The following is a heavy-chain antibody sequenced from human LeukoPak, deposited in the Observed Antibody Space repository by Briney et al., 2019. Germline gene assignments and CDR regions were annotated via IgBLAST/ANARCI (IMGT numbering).Heavy chain of an antibody. V-gene: IGHV4-39*01. J-gene: IGHJ4*02. CDR1: GGSISSSSYY. CDR3: ARLFHPLLQTTETTPAEAYFDY. D-gene: IGHD4-17*01. Sequence: SETLSLTCTVSGGSISSSSYYWGWIRQPPGKGLEWIGSIYYSGSTYYNPSLKSRVTISVDTSKNQFSLKLSSVTAADTAVYYCARLFHPLLQTTETTPAEAYFDYWGQGTLVTVSS. CDR2: IYYSGST.